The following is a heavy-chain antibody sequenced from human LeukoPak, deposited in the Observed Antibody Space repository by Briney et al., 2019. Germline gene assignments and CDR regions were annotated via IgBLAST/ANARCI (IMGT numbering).Heavy chain of an antibody. V-gene: IGHV1-18*01. Sequence: ASVKVSCKASGGTFSSYAITWVRQAPGQGLEWMGWISTYNGNTKYAEKLQGRVTMTTDTSTNTAYMELRSLRSDDTAVYYCVRGKGGYWGQGTLVTVSS. D-gene: IGHD3-16*01. CDR2: ISTYNGNT. CDR3: VRGKGGY. J-gene: IGHJ4*02. CDR1: GGTFSSYA.